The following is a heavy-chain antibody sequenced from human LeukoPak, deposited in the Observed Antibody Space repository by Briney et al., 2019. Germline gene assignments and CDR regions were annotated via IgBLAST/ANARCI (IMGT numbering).Heavy chain of an antibody. CDR1: GFTFKTYA. CDR3: ARDAITSGWFDAYDM. J-gene: IGHJ3*02. V-gene: IGHV3-64*01. D-gene: IGHD6-19*01. Sequence: GGSLRLSCTASGFTFKTYAMHWVRQAPGRGPEYVSSITTDGTTTYHANSVKGRFTISRDNSKNTLYLQMGSLRVEDMALYYCARDAITSGWFDAYDMWGQGTMVTVSS. CDR2: ITTDGTTT.